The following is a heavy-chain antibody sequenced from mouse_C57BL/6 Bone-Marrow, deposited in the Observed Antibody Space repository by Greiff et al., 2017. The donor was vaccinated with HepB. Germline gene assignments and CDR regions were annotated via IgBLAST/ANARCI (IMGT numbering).Heavy chain of an antibody. J-gene: IGHJ3*01. CDR1: GFTFSDYG. CDR2: ISSGSSTI. Sequence: DVQLVESGGGLVKPGGSLKLSCAASGFTFSDYGMHWVRQAPEKGLEWVAYISSGSSTIYYADTVKGRFTISRDNAKNTLFLQMTSLRSEDTAMYYCARGDGTRGFAYWGQGTLVTVSA. V-gene: IGHV5-17*01. CDR3: ARGDGTRGFAY. D-gene: IGHD2-1*01.